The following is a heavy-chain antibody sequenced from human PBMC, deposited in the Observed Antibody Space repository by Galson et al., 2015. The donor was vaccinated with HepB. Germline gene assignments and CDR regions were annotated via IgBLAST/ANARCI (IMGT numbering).Heavy chain of an antibody. CDR3: ARGGFDRAGTQDY. J-gene: IGHJ4*02. CDR1: GFTFSSYW. Sequence: SLRLSCAASGFTFSSYWMSWVRQAPGKGLEWVANIKQDGSEKYYVDSLKGRFTISRDNAKNSLYLQMNSLRAEDTAVYYCARGGFDRAGTQDYWGQGTLVTVSS. V-gene: IGHV3-7*03. CDR2: IKQDGSEK. D-gene: IGHD6-13*01.